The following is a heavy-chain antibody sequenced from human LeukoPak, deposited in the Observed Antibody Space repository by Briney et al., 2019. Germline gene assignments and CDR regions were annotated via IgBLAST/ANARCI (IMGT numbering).Heavy chain of an antibody. J-gene: IGHJ6*02. V-gene: IGHV1-69*04. CDR3: AILFSGLVREGYYGMNV. Sequence: SVKVSCKASGGTFSSYAISWVRQAPGQGLEWMGRIIPILGIASYAQKFQGRVTITADKSTSTAYMELSSLRSEDTAVYYCAILFSGLVREGYYGMNVWGQGTTVTVSS. CDR1: GGTFSSYA. CDR2: IIPILGIA. D-gene: IGHD6-19*01.